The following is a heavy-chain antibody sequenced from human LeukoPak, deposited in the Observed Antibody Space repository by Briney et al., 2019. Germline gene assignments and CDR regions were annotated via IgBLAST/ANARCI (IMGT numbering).Heavy chain of an antibody. V-gene: IGHV3-7*01. J-gene: IGHJ4*02. CDR2: INQDGSEK. CDR3: AIRGSPMVRNY. CDR1: GFTFRKYW. D-gene: IGHD3-10*01. Sequence: GGSLRLSCAASGFTFRKYWMSWVRQAPGKGLEWVANINQDGSEKYYADSVKGRFTISRDNTENSLSLQMNSLRAEDTAVYYCAIRGSPMVRNYWGQGTLVTVSS.